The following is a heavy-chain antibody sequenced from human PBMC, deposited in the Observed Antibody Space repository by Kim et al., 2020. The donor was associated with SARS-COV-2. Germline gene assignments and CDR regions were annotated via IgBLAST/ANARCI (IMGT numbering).Heavy chain of an antibody. V-gene: IGHV3-11*05. CDR2: ISSSSYT. CDR1: GFTFSDYY. J-gene: IGHJ6*02. D-gene: IGHD3-16*02. CDR3: ARVGYDYVWGSYRDYYYYYGMDV. Sequence: GGSLRLSCAASGFTFSDYYMSWIRQAPGKGQEWVSYISSSSYTNYADSVKGRFTISRDNAKNSLYLQMNSLRAEDTAVYYCARVGYDYVWGSYRDYYYYYGMDVWGQGTTVTVSS.